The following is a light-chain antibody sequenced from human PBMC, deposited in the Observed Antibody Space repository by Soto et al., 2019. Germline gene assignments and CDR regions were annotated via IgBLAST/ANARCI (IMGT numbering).Light chain of an antibody. V-gene: IGLV2-11*01. CDR3: CSYAGSYTVV. J-gene: IGLJ2*01. Sequence: QYALTQPRSVSGSPGQSVTISCTGTSSDVGGYNYVSWYQQHPGKPPKLMMYDVSKRPSGVADRYSGSKSGNTASLTISGLKDEHEADYYCCSYAGSYTVVFGRGAKLTVL. CDR1: SSDVGGYNY. CDR2: DVS.